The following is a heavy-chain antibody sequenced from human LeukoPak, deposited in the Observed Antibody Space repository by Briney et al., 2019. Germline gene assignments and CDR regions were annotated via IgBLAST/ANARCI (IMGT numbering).Heavy chain of an antibody. D-gene: IGHD4-17*01. V-gene: IGHV3-20*04. CDR1: GFTFDDYG. J-gene: IGHJ3*02. CDR3: ARDGEVTTLSLGAFEI. Sequence: GGSLRHSCAASGFTFDDYGMSWVRQAPGKGLEWVSGINWNGGSTGYADSVKGRFTISRDNAKNSLYLQMNSLRAEDTALYYCARDGEVTTLSLGAFEIWGQGKMVTVSS. CDR2: INWNGGST.